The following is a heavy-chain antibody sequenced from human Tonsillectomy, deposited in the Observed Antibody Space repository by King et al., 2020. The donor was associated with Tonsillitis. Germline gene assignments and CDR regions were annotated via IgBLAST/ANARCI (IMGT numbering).Heavy chain of an antibody. D-gene: IGHD3-16*02. CDR3: ARQKYDYLWGTYRSDFDY. Sequence: LQLQESGPGLVKPSETLSLTCTVSGGSISSSSYYWGWIRQPPGKGLEWIGSIYYSGNTSYNPPLKSRVTISVDTSKNQFSLRLSSVTAADTAVYYCARQKYDYLWGTYRSDFDYWGQGTLVTVSS. J-gene: IGHJ4*02. CDR2: IYYSGNT. CDR1: GGSISSSSYY. V-gene: IGHV4-39*01.